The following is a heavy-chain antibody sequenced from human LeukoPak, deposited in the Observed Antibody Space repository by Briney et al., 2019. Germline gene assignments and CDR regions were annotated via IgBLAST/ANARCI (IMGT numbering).Heavy chain of an antibody. V-gene: IGHV3-21*03. CDR2: ISSSSSYI. Sequence: GGSLRLSCAASGFTFSSYSMNWVRQAPGKGLEWVSFISSSSSYIYYADSVKGRFTISRDNSKNTLYLQMNTLRADDTAVYYCAKDHGSSDWYYFDYWGQGTLVTVSS. J-gene: IGHJ4*02. CDR1: GFTFSSYS. D-gene: IGHD6-13*01. CDR3: AKDHGSSDWYYFDY.